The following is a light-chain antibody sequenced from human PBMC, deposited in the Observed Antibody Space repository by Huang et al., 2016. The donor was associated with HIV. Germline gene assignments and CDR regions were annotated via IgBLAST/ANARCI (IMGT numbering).Light chain of an antibody. CDR3: QQSHGTPYT. CDR1: QIISTY. CDR2: DAS. J-gene: IGKJ2*01. V-gene: IGKV1-39*01. Sequence: DIQMTQSPSSLSASVGDRVTISCRASQIISTYLIWYQQKPGKAPKLLIYDASSVQRGVPSRFGGSGSGTDFTLTISSLQPEDFATYYCQQSHGTPYTFGQGTKLEIK.